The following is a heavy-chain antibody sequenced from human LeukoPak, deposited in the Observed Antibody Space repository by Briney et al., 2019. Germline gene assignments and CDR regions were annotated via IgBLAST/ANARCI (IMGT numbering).Heavy chain of an antibody. D-gene: IGHD3-22*01. CDR1: GGSFSGYY. J-gene: IGHJ4*02. CDR2: INHSGST. Sequence: TPSETLSLTCAVYGGSFSGYYWSWIRQPPGKGLEWIGEINHSGSTNYNPSLKSRVTISVDTSKNQFSLKLSSVTAADTAVYYCARGRPYYDSSGYNPREDYWGQGTLVTVSS. V-gene: IGHV4-34*01. CDR3: ARGRPYYDSSGYNPREDY.